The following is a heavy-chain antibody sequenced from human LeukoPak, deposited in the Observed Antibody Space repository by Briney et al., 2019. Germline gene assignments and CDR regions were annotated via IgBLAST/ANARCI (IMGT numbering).Heavy chain of an antibody. CDR3: ARDRGYSSGWYYSDY. J-gene: IGHJ4*02. V-gene: IGHV1-18*04. D-gene: IGHD6-19*01. CDR2: ISAYNGNT. CDR1: VYTFTSYG. Sequence: ASLRVSCKASVYTFTSYGISWVRQAPGQGLEWMGWISAYNGNTNYAQKLQGRVTMTTDTSTSTAYMELRSLRSDDTAVYYCARDRGYSSGWYYSDYWGQGTLVTVSS.